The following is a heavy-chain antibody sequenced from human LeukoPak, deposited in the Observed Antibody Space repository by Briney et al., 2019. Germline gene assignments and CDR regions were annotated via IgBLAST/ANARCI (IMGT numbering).Heavy chain of an antibody. CDR2: INTGGDNT. CDR1: GFTFSSYA. CDR3: AKLVGNSGYHPIDS. J-gene: IGHJ4*02. V-gene: IGHV3-23*01. Sequence: GGSLRLSCAASGFTFSSYAMSWVRQAPGRGLEWVSTINTGGDNTYYADSVKGRFTISRDNSKNTLYLQLNSLRAEDTAVYFCAKLVGNSGYHPIDSWGQGTLVTVSS. D-gene: IGHD3-22*01.